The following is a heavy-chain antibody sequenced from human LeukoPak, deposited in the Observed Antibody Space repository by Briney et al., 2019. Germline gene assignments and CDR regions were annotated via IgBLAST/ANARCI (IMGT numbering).Heavy chain of an antibody. CDR1: GFTFSNNA. Sequence: GESLRLSCAAFGFTFSNNAMSWVRQAPGKGLEWVSAISGSGDSTNYADSVRGRFTISRDDSKSTLSLQMNSLRAEDTAIYYCATYRQVLLPFESWGQGTLVTVSS. CDR3: ATYRQVLLPFES. D-gene: IGHD2-8*02. CDR2: ISGSGDST. J-gene: IGHJ4*02. V-gene: IGHV3-23*01.